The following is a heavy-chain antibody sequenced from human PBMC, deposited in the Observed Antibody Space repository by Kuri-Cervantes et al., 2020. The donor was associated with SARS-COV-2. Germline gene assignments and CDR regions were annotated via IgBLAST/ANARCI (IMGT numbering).Heavy chain of an antibody. V-gene: IGHV1-69*13. CDR3: AKGGMTTVTALDWYFDL. D-gene: IGHD4-17*01. Sequence: SVKVSCKASGGTLSSYAISWVRQAPGQGLEWMGGIIPIFGTANYAQKFQGRVTITADESTSTAYMELSSLRSEDTAVYYCAKGGMTTVTALDWYFDLWGRGTLVTVSS. J-gene: IGHJ2*01. CDR1: GGTLSSYA. CDR2: IIPIFGTA.